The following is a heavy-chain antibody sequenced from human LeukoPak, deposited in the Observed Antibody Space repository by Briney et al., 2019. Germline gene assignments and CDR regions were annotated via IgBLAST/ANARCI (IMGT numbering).Heavy chain of an antibody. J-gene: IGHJ4*02. Sequence: SEPVSLPCTVSGGSSRNYHWRWIRQPPGKGLVWIGYIYYSETGTNYNPSLKSRVTISVATSMHQFSPKLTSVTAADTAVYYCARHGGGFGSGTYYNFDCWGQGTLVTVAS. CDR2: IYYSETGT. CDR3: ARHGGGFGSGTYYNFDC. D-gene: IGHD3-10*01. CDR1: GGSSRNYH. V-gene: IGHV4-59*08.